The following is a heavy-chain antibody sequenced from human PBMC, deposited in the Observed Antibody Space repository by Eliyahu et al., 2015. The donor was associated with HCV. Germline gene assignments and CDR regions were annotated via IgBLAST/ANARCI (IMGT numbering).Heavy chain of an antibody. CDR3: AAGRGGNFLDS. Sequence: QVQLQESGPGLVKPSETLSLXCTVSDGSIXSYXWNWIRQSPGKGLEWIAYIFXXGRTRYNPSLQSRVTMSVXTSKSQVSLKLNSVTAADTAVYYCAAGRGGNFLDSWGQGTLVTVSS. D-gene: IGHD3-16*01. CDR2: IFXXGRT. CDR1: DGSIXSYX. J-gene: IGHJ4*02. V-gene: IGHV4-59*01.